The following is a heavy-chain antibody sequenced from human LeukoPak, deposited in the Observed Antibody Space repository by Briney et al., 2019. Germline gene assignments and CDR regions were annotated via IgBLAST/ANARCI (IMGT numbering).Heavy chain of an antibody. CDR1: GYTFTSYS. V-gene: IGHV1-18*01. CDR2: ISAYNGNT. Sequence: ASVKVSCKASGYTFTSYSISWVRQAPGQGLEWMGWISAYNGNTNYAQKLQGRVTMITDTSTSTAYMELRSLRSDDTAVYYCARDRGYYDSSGRWDYGMDVWGQGTTVTVSS. CDR3: ARDRGYYDSSGRWDYGMDV. D-gene: IGHD3-22*01. J-gene: IGHJ6*02.